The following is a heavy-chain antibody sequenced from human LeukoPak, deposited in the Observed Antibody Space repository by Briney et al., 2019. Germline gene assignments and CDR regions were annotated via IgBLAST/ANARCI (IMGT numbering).Heavy chain of an antibody. CDR1: GYPFTTSV. CDR3: SRICCPASATWYPDDY. V-gene: IGHV1-18*01. Sequence: ASVKVSCKASGYPFTTSVIRSVRQSPGQGLEGLGWISAYNGLAELTQKFHARVTLPSHTSTTTAYVELRSLTSDDTAVYYCSRICCPASATWYPDDYWGQGTLVTVSS. CDR2: ISAYNGLA. D-gene: IGHD6-13*01. J-gene: IGHJ4*02.